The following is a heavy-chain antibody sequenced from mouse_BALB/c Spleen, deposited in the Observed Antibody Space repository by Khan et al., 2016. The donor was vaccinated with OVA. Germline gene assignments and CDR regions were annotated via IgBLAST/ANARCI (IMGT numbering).Heavy chain of an antibody. CDR1: GYTFTSYW. CDR3: ARGGITTGYFYY. D-gene: IGHD1-1*01. CDR2: IYHGDGDT. V-gene: IGHV1-87*01. J-gene: IGHJ2*01. Sequence: QVQLQQSGAELARPGTSVKLSCKASGYTFTSYWMQWVKQRPGQGLEWIGSIYHGDGDTRYAQKFKDKATLTADKSSSTAYMQLNSVASEDSAVYYCARGGITTGYFYYWGQGTTLTVSS.